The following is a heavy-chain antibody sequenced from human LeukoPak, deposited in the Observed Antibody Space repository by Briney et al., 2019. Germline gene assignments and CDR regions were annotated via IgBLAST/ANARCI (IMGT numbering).Heavy chain of an antibody. J-gene: IGHJ6*02. V-gene: IGHV1-46*01. CDR2: INPSGGST. D-gene: IGHD2-2*01. CDR3: ARDPAKYGMDV. Sequence: ASVKVSCKASGYTFTSYYMHWVRQAPGQGLEWMGIINPSGGSTSYAQKFQGRVTMTRDTSTSTVYMELSCLRSEDTAVYYCARDPAKYGMDVWGQGTTVTVSS. CDR1: GYTFTSYY.